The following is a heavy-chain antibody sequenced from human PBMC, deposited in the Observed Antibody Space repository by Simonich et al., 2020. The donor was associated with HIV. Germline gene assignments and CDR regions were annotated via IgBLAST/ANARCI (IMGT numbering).Heavy chain of an antibody. CDR1: GASFNAYY. D-gene: IGHD2-21*02. J-gene: IGHJ6*03. CDR2: INHSGRT. V-gene: IGHV4-34*01. Sequence: QVQLQQWGAGLLKPSETLSLTCAVYGASFNAYYWSWIRQSPGKGLEWIGEINHSGRTKYKPSLKIRLTIAADTSTNQFSLKLTSVTAADTAVYYCARGIRAGDFYSQYYYYMDVWGKGTTVIVSS. CDR3: ARGIRAGDFYSQYYYYMDV.